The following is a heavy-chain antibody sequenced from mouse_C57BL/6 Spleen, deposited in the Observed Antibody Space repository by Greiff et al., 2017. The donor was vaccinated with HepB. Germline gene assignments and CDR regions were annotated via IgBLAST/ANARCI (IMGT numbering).Heavy chain of an antibody. Sequence: QVQLQQPGAELVKPGASVKLSCKASGYTFTSYWMHWVKQRPGQGLEWIGMIHPNSGSTNYNEKFKSKATLTVDKSSSTAYMQLSSLTSEDSAVYYCARDEDYCGSSPWFAYWGQGTLVTVSA. V-gene: IGHV1-64*01. J-gene: IGHJ3*01. CDR3: ARDEDYCGSSPWFAY. CDR1: GYTFTSYW. CDR2: IHPNSGST. D-gene: IGHD1-1*01.